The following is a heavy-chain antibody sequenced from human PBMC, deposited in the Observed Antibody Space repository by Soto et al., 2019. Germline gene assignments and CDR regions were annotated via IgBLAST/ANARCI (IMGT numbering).Heavy chain of an antibody. CDR3: ASGVFPGAV. CDR2: MDPKSGNT. J-gene: IGHJ6*02. V-gene: IGHV1-8*01. Sequence: ASVKVSCKASGYTFTSYDINWVRQATGQGLEWMGWMDPKSGNTGYVQKFQGRVTMTRNTSISTAYMELSSLRSEDTAVYYCASGVFPGAVWGQGTTVPVSS. CDR1: GYTFTSYD.